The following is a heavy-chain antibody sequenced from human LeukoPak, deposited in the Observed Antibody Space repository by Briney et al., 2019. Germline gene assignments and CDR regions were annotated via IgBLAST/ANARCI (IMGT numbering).Heavy chain of an antibody. Sequence: ASVKVSCKASGYSFTAFHIHWVRQAPGQGLEWMGWINPDGGGTIFAQRFQGRVTMTRHTSISTAYMALTSLRSDDTAVYYCARSHDYTNYVGPWGQGTLVTVSS. D-gene: IGHD4-11*01. J-gene: IGHJ5*02. V-gene: IGHV1-2*02. CDR1: GYSFTAFH. CDR3: ARSHDYTNYVGP. CDR2: INPDGGGT.